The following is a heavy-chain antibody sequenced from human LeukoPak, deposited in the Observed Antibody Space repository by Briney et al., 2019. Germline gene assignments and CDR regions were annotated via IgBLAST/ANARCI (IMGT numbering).Heavy chain of an antibody. V-gene: IGHV1-46*01. CDR1: GYTFTSYY. CDR3: ARFGYNVNYGMDV. D-gene: IGHD1-1*01. Sequence: ASVKVSCKASGYTFTSYYMHWVRQAPGQGLEWMGTINPSGGSTSYAQKFQGRVTMTRDTSTSTVYMELRSLRSEDTAVYYCARFGYNVNYGMDVWGQGTTVTVSS. J-gene: IGHJ6*02. CDR2: INPSGGST.